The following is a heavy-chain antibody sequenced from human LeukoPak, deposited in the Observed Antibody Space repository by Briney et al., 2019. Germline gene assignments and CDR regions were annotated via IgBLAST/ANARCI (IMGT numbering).Heavy chain of an antibody. D-gene: IGHD4-23*01. Sequence: WGALEISLHSSGYLFTSYWFGRGRQMPRKSLEWMGIIYPGDSETRYSPSFQGQVTISADKSISTAYLQWSSLKASDTAMYYCARQRGNSDFDYWGQGTLVTVSS. V-gene: IGHV5-51*01. CDR2: IYPGDSET. J-gene: IGHJ4*02. CDR3: ARQRGNSDFDY. CDR1: GYLFTSYW.